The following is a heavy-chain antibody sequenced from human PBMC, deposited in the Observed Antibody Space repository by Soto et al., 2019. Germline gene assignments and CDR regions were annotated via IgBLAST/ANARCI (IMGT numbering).Heavy chain of an antibody. D-gene: IGHD1-26*01. CDR2: INHSGST. CDR3: AQGGGSYPNWVDP. Sequence: PSETLSLTCAVYGGSFSGYYWSWIRQPPGKGLEWIGEINHSGSTNYNPSLKSRVTISVDTSKNQFSLKLSSVTAADTAVYYCAQGGGSYPNWVDPWGQGTLVTVS. J-gene: IGHJ5*02. CDR1: GGSFSGYY. V-gene: IGHV4-34*01.